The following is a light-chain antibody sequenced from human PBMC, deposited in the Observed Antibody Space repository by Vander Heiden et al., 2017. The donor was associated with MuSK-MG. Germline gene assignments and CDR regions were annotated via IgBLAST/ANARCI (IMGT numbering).Light chain of an antibody. V-gene: IGKV1-27*01. J-gene: IGKJ1*01. CDR1: QGISNY. Sequence: DIQMTQSPSSLSASVGDRVTITCRASQGISNYLAWYQQKPGKVPSRFSGSGSGTDFTLTISSLQPEDVATYYCQKYNGAPWTFGQGTKVEIK. CDR3: QKYNGAPWT.